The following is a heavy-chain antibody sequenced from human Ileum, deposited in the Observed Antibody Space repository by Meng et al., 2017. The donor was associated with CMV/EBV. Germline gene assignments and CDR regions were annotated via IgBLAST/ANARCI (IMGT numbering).Heavy chain of an antibody. Sequence: ASVKVSCKASGYTFINYYMHWVRQAPGQGLEWMGFIHPTAGSPTYAQRFQGGVTMTRDTSTSTFYMELSSLRSEDTAVYYCARGNYGDYVGTYYYAMDVWGQGTTVTVSS. CDR1: GYTFINYY. D-gene: IGHD4-17*01. V-gene: IGHV1-46*01. CDR3: ARGNYGDYVGTYYYAMDV. CDR2: IHPTAGSP. J-gene: IGHJ6*02.